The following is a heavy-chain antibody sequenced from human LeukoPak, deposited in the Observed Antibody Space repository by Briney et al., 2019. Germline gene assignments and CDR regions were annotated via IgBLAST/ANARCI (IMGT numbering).Heavy chain of an antibody. CDR3: AREKMTTITTIDY. D-gene: IGHD4-11*01. V-gene: IGHV4-4*07. J-gene: IGHJ4*02. Sequence: PSDTLSLTCSVSGDSISTYYWTWIRQPAGKGLEWIGRIYISGTPNYNPSLRGRVTMSIDTSMNQFSLKRTSVTAADTAVYYCAREKMTTITTIDYWGQGTLVTVSS. CDR1: GDSISTYY. CDR2: IYISGTP.